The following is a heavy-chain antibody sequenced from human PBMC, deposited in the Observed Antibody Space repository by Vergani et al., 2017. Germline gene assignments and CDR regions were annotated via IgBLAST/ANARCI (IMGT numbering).Heavy chain of an antibody. CDR2: IHHSGDT. J-gene: IGHJ6*02. V-gene: IGHV4-38-2*01. D-gene: IGHD3-10*01. Sequence: QVQLQESGPGLVKPSETLTLTCGVSDSSIMTNPYWGWFRQSPGKGLEWIGCIHHSGDTHYNSSLKSRVSISIVSSSKFSLSLTSVTAADTAIYYCARHRGSWGFFPSSYFYGMDVWGHGTTVTVSS. CDR1: DSSIMTNPY. CDR3: ARHRGSWGFFPSSYFYGMDV.